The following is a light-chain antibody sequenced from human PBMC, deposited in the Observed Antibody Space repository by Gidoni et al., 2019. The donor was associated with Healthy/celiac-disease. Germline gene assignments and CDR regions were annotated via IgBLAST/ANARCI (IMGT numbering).Light chain of an antibody. J-gene: IGLJ1*01. CDR1: SSNIGAGYD. V-gene: IGLV1-40*01. CDR2: GSS. Sequence: QSVLTQPPSVSGAPGQRVTISCTGSSSNIGAGYDVHWYQQLPGTAPNLLIYGSSNRPSGVPDRFSGSKSGTSASLAITGLQAEDEADYYCQSYDSSLSALYVFGTGTKVTVL. CDR3: QSYDSSLSALYV.